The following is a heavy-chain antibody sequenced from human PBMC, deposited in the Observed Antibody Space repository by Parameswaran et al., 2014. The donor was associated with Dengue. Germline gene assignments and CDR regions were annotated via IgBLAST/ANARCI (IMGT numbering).Heavy chain of an antibody. CDR2: INPSGGST. D-gene: IGHD2/OR15-2a*01. V-gene: IGHV1-46*01. Sequence: WVRQAPGQGLEWMGIINPSGGSTSYAQKFQGRVTMTRDTSTSTVYMELSSLRSEDTAVYYCARASIDAFDIWGQGTMGHRLL. CDR3: ARASIDAFDI. J-gene: IGHJ3*02.